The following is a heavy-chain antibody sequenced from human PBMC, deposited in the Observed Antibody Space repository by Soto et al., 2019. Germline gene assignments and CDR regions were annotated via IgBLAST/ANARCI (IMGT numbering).Heavy chain of an antibody. J-gene: IGHJ4*02. D-gene: IGHD6-19*01. V-gene: IGHV3-30-3*01. CDR1: GFTFSSYA. CDR2: ISYDGSNK. Sequence: QVQLVESGGGVVQPGRSLRLSCAASGFTFSSYAMHWVRQAPGKGLEWVAVISYDGSNKYYADSVKGRFTISRDNSKNTLCLQMNSLRAEDTAVYYCARTDRVAVAGEFDYWGQGTLVTVSS. CDR3: ARTDRVAVAGEFDY.